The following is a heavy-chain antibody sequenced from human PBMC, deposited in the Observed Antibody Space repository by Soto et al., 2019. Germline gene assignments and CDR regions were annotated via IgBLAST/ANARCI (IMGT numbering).Heavy chain of an antibody. J-gene: IGHJ6*04. CDR1: GVTIRSGGIY. CDR2: IYDSGRN. CDR3: ARHHTGADGEAFLTDGVDA. Sequence: PSEALSLSCIVSGVTIRSGGIYWGWMRQPQGKGLEAVGRIYDSGRNYDNVSIKSRVTIEVDTSKSQFSLKLTSVTAAETAVYYWARHHTGADGEAFLTDGVDAWGKGPTVPVSP. D-gene: IGHD2-8*02. V-gene: IGHV4-39*01.